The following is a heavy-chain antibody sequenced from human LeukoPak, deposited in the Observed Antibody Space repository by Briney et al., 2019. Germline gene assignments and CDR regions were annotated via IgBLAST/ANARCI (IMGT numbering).Heavy chain of an antibody. V-gene: IGHV4-34*01. Sequence: PGGSLRLSCAASGFTVSSDYMSWVRQAPGKGLEWIGEINHSGSTNYNPSLKSRVTISVDTSKNQFSLKLSSVTAADTAVYYCARGKTGTTDFDYWGQGTLVTVSS. J-gene: IGHJ4*02. D-gene: IGHD1-1*01. CDR1: GFTVSSDY. CDR3: ARGKTGTTDFDY. CDR2: INHSGST.